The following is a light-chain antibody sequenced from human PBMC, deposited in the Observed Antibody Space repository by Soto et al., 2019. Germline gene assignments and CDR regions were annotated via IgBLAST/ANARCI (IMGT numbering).Light chain of an antibody. CDR1: SSNLGNNN. CDR3: GAWDSSLSAVV. J-gene: IGLJ2*01. CDR2: DNS. Sequence: QSVLTQPPSVSAAPGQKVTISCSGSSSNLGNNNVCWYQQLPGTAPKLLIYDNSNQPSGIPERFSGSKSGTSATLGITGLQTGDEADYYCGAWDSSLSAVVFGGGTKVTVL. V-gene: IGLV1-51*01.